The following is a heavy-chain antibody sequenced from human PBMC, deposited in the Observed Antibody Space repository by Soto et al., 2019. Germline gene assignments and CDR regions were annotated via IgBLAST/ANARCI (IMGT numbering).Heavy chain of an antibody. CDR2: IIPIFGTA. V-gene: IGHV1-69*13. CDR1: GGTFSSYA. D-gene: IGHD2-15*01. CDR3: ARDIVVVVAATRWFDP. J-gene: IGHJ5*02. Sequence: GASVKVSCKASGGTFSSYAISWVRQALGQGLEWMGGIIPIFGTANYAQKFQGRVTITADESTSTAYMELSSLRSEDTAVYYCARDIVVVVAATRWFDPWGQGTLVTSPQ.